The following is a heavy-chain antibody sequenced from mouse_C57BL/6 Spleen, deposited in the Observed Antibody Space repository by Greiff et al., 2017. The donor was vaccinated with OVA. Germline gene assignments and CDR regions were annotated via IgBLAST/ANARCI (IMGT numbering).Heavy chain of an antibody. V-gene: IGHV14-3*01. CDR2: IDPANGNT. CDR3: ARSPIYSYYFDY. D-gene: IGHD2-1*01. Sequence: EVQRVESVAELVRPGASVKLSCTASGFNIKNTYMHWVKQRPEQGLEWIGRIDPANGNTKYAPKFQGKATITADTSSNTAYLQLSSLTSEDTAIYYCARSPIYSYYFDYWGQGTTLTVSS. J-gene: IGHJ2*01. CDR1: GFNIKNTY.